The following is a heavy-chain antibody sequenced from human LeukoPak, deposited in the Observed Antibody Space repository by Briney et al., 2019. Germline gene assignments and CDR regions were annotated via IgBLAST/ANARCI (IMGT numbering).Heavy chain of an antibody. D-gene: IGHD1-26*01. CDR1: GYTFTNYG. V-gene: IGHV1-18*01. Sequence: ASVKVSCKASGYTFTNYGISWVRQAPGQRLEWMGRIGVYSGNTNYARKLQGRVTMTTDSSTSTAYMELRSLRSDDTAVYYCARDGTFYSGSYSYYFDYWGQGTLVTVSS. CDR3: ARDGTFYSGSYSYYFDY. J-gene: IGHJ4*02. CDR2: IGVYSGNT.